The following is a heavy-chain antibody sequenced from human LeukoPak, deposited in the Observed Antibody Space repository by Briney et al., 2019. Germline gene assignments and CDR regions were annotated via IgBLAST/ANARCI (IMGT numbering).Heavy chain of an antibody. D-gene: IGHD6-19*01. CDR3: ARGRSSSLRKLLPQWLEHTGTFAI. CDR2: MNPNSGNT. Sequence: ASVKVSRKASGYTFTSYDINWVRQATGQGLEWMGWMNPNSGNTGYAQKFQGRVTMTRNTSISTAYMELSSLRSEDTAVCYCARGRSSSLRKLLPQWLEHTGTFAIWGQGTMVTVSS. CDR1: GYTFTSYD. V-gene: IGHV1-8*01. J-gene: IGHJ3*02.